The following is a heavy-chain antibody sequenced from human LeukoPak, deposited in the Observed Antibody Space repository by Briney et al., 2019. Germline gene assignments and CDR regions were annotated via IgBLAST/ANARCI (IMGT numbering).Heavy chain of an antibody. D-gene: IGHD6-13*01. CDR1: GFTFSSYG. CDR3: ARTVKGSSWYSLFDY. CDR2: ISYDGSNK. Sequence: GRSLRLSCAASGFTFSSYGMHWVRQAPGKGREWGAVISYDGSNKYYADSVKGRFTISRDNSKNTLYLQMNSLRAEDTAVYYCARTVKGSSWYSLFDYWGQGTLVTVSS. J-gene: IGHJ4*02. V-gene: IGHV3-30*03.